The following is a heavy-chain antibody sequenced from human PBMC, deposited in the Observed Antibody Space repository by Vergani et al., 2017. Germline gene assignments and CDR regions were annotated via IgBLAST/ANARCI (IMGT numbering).Heavy chain of an antibody. J-gene: IGHJ3*02. V-gene: IGHV3-48*01. D-gene: IGHD2-2*01. CDR2: VSTGTKSQ. CDR3: ARFSSTSCYAFDI. Sequence: QLVESGGGWVQPGGSLRLSCVVSGFDFSSYIMNWVRQAPGKGLEWVSFVSTGTKSQSYAESVKGRFTISRDSAKNSLYLQMDSLRAEDTAVYYCARFSSTSCYAFDIWGQGTMVTVSS. CDR1: GFDFSSYI.